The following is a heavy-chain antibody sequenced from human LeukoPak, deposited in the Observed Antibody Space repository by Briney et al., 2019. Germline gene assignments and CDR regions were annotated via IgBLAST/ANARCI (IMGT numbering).Heavy chain of an antibody. V-gene: IGHV3-7*01. CDR2: IRQDGSDK. Sequence: GGSLTLSCAISGFTSTTAWMTWVRQAPGKGLEWVADIRQDGSDKYYVDSVKGRFIISRDNAKKSVSLHMNNLRVEDTAVYYCARDILTSSQSRYQHWGQGTLVTVSS. J-gene: IGHJ1*01. D-gene: IGHD3-9*01. CDR1: GFTSTTAW. CDR3: ARDILTSSQSRYQH.